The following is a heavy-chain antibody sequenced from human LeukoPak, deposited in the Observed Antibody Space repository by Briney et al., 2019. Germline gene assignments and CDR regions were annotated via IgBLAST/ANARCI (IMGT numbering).Heavy chain of an antibody. V-gene: IGHV4-61*02. CDR1: GGSISSGSYY. D-gene: IGHD4-17*01. CDR2: IYTSGYT. CDR3: ARDPMTTGYFNY. J-gene: IGHJ4*02. Sequence: PSETLSLTCTVPGGSISSGSYYWSWIRQPAGKGLERIGRIYTSGYTKYNPSLKSRVTISRVTSKNQFSLKLSSVTAADTAVYYCARDPMTTGYFNYWGQGTLVTVSS.